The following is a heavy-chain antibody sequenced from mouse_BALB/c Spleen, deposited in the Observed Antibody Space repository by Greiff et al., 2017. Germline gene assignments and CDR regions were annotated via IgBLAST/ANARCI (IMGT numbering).Heavy chain of an antibody. V-gene: IGHV14-3*02. CDR3: ARYGNAWFAY. Sequence: EVMLVESGAELVKPGASVKLSCTASGFNIKDTYMHWVKQRPEQGLEWIGRIDPANGNTKYDPKFQGKATITADTSSNTAYLQLSSLTSEDTAVYYCARYGNAWFAYWGQGTLVTVSA. D-gene: IGHD2-1*01. CDR2: IDPANGNT. CDR1: GFNIKDTY. J-gene: IGHJ3*01.